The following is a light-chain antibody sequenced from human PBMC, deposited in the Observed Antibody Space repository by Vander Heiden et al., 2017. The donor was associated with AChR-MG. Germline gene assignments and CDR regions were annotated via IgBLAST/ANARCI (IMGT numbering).Light chain of an antibody. CDR2: AAS. Sequence: AIRMTQSPSSLSASTGDRVTITCRASQGISSYLAWYQQKPGKAPKLLIYAASTLQTGVPSRFSGSGSGTDFTLSISCLQSEGFATYYCQQYYSYLTFGPGTTVDI. V-gene: IGKV1-8*01. CDR1: QGISSY. J-gene: IGKJ3*01. CDR3: QQYYSYLT.